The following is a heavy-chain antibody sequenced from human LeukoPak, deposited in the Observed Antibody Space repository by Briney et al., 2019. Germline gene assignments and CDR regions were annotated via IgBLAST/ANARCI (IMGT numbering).Heavy chain of an antibody. CDR1: GFTISSYS. D-gene: IGHD2-2*01. Sequence: GGSLRLSCVASGFTISSYSMNWVRQAPGKGLEWVSSISGSSGYIYYADSVKGRFTISRDNAKNSLYLQMNSLRAEDTAVYYCARGVRDIVVVPAARAYAFDIWGQGTMVTVSS. CDR2: ISGSSGYI. V-gene: IGHV3-21*01. J-gene: IGHJ3*02. CDR3: ARGVRDIVVVPAARAYAFDI.